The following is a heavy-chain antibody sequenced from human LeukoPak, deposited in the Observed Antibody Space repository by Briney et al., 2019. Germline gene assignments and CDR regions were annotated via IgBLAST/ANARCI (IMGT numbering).Heavy chain of an antibody. V-gene: IGHV4-34*01. J-gene: IGHJ4*02. CDR2: INHNGST. Sequence: SETLSLTCAVYGGSFSGYYWSWIRQPPGKGLEWIGEINHNGSTNYNPSLKSRVTISVDTSKNQFSLKLSSMTAADTAVYYCARGRTVFDYWGQGTLVIVSS. CDR1: GGSFSGYY. D-gene: IGHD4-17*01. CDR3: ARGRTVFDY.